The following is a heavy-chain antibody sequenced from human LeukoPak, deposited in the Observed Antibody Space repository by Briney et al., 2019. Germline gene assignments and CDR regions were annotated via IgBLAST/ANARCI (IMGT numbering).Heavy chain of an antibody. CDR2: INHSGST. V-gene: IGHV4-34*01. D-gene: IGHD3-22*01. CDR3: ARGDSSGYRAPGAFDI. J-gene: IGHJ3*02. CDR1: GGSFSGYY. Sequence: SETLSLTCAVYGGSFSGYYWSWIRQPPGKGLEWIGEINHSGSTNYNPSLKSRVTISVDTSKNRFSLKLSSVTAADTAVYYCARGDSSGYRAPGAFDIWGQGTMVTVSS.